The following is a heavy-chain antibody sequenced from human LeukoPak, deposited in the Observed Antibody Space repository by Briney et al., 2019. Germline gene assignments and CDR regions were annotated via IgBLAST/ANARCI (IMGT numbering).Heavy chain of an antibody. CDR3: AKDIGRSSYYYFDY. D-gene: IGHD6-13*01. Sequence: GGSLRLSCAASGFTFSDYGMHWVRQAPGKGLEWVAFIRYDGSDKHYADSVKGRFTISRDNSKNTLYVQMNTLRAEDTAVYYCAKDIGRSSYYYFDYWGQGTLVTVSS. CDR1: GFTFSDYG. V-gene: IGHV3-30*02. CDR2: IRYDGSDK. J-gene: IGHJ4*02.